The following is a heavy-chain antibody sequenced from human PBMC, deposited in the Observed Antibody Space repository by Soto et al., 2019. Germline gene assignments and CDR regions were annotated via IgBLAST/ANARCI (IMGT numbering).Heavy chain of an antibody. V-gene: IGHV6-1*01. CDR1: GDNVSSSSAA. Sequence: RALSITDALSGDNVSSSSAAWNLIRKSPSRGLEWLRMTDYRSKWYNDYAVSVKSRITINPDTSKNQFSLQLNSVTPEDTAVYYCARYTRDRYSSGWGEITDYYYGMDVWGQGTTVTVSS. CDR2: TDYRSKWYN. D-gene: IGHD6-19*01. J-gene: IGHJ6*02. CDR3: ARYTRDRYSSGWGEITDYYYGMDV.